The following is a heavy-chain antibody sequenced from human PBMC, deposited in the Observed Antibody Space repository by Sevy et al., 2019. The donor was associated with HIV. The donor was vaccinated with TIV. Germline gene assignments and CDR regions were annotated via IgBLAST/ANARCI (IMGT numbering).Heavy chain of an antibody. V-gene: IGHV3-21*06. J-gene: IGHJ4*02. CDR2: IGPSSSYI. Sequence: EGSLRLSCAASGFTFSSSSMNWVHQAPGKVLEWVSSIGPSSSYIYYADSVKGRFTISRDNAKNSLYLQMNSLRAEDTAVYYCARDNGRWELLGYWGQGTLVTVSS. D-gene: IGHD1-26*01. CDR3: ARDNGRWELLGY. CDR1: GFTFSSSS.